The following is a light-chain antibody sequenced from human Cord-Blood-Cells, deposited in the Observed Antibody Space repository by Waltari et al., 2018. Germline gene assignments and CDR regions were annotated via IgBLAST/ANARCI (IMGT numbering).Light chain of an antibody. CDR2: AAS. Sequence: DIQMTQSPSSLSASVGDRVTITCLASQSISSYLNWYQQKPGKDPKLLIYAASSLQSGVPSRFSGSGSGTDFTLTISSLQPEDFATYYCQQSYSTPYSVGQGTKLEIK. J-gene: IGKJ2*03. CDR1: QSISSY. V-gene: IGKV1-39*01. CDR3: QQSYSTPYS.